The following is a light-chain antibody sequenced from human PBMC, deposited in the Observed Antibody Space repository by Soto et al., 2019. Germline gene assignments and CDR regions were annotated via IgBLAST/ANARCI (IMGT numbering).Light chain of an antibody. J-gene: IGKJ3*01. V-gene: IGKV1-39*01. Sequence: EIQMTQSPSSLSASVGDRVTITCRPSQTISTYFNWYQQKPGKAPKLLMYASSTLQSGVPSRFRGSGSGTDFTLTITSLHPEDFATYFCQQSFSTPFTFGPGTKVDLK. CDR3: QQSFSTPFT. CDR1: QTISTY. CDR2: ASS.